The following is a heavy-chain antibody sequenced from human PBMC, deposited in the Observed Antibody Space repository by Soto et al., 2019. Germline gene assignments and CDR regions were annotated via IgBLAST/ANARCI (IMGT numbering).Heavy chain of an antibody. CDR3: ARAMAAAGIYYYGMDV. J-gene: IGHJ6*02. CDR1: GFTFSSYA. D-gene: IGHD6-13*01. V-gene: IGHV3-30-3*01. CDR2: ISYDGSNK. Sequence: QVQLVESGGGVVQPGRSLRLSCAASGFTFSSYAMHWVRQAPGKGLEWVAVISYDGSNKYYADSVKGRFTICRDNSKNTLYLQMNSLRAEDTAVYYCARAMAAAGIYYYGMDVWGQGTTVTVSS.